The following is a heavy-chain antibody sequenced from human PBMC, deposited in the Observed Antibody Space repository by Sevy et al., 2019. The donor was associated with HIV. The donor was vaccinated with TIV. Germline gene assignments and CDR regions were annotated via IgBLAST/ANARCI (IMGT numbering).Heavy chain of an antibody. CDR1: GGSISSGDYY. D-gene: IGHD4-17*01. CDR3: AREHDYGDYFDY. J-gene: IGHJ4*02. CDR2: IYYSGST. V-gene: IGHV4-30-4*01. Sequence: SEILSLTCTVSGGSISSGDYYWSWIRQPPGKGLEWIGYIYYSGSTYDNPSLKSRVTISVDTSKNQFSLKLSSVTAADTAVYYCAREHDYGDYFDYWGQGTLVTVSS.